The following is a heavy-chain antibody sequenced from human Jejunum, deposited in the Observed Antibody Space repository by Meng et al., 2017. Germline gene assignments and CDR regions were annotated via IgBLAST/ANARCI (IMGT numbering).Heavy chain of an antibody. J-gene: IGHJ4*02. D-gene: IGHD1-14*01. CDR2: IHPKSGGT. CDR3: ARNNRDY. Sequence: ASVKVSCKASGYTFADYYIQWMRQAPGQGLEWLGRIHPKSGGTNYAQKFQGRFTMTRDTSISTAYMELSALTSDDTAVYYCARNNRDYWGQGTLVTVSS. CDR1: GYTFADYY. V-gene: IGHV1-2*06.